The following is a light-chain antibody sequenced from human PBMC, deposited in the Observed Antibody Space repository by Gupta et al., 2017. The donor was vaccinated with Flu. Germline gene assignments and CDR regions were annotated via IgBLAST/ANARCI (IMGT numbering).Light chain of an antibody. CDR1: ALSKQY. V-gene: IGLV3-25*02. J-gene: IGLJ3*02. CDR3: QSADITGASRV. CDR2: KDT. Sequence: YHLTHAPAMSVSPGQTATITCSGSALSKQYVYWYRQRPGQAPVLLIYKDTERASGIPDRISGSSSGTRVTLTIRGVQTEDEADYYCQSADITGASRVFGGGT.